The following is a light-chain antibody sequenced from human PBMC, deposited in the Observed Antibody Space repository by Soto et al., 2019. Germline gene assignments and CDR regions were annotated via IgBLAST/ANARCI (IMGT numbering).Light chain of an antibody. V-gene: IGLV2-14*03. Sequence: QSALTQPASVSRSPGESITISCTGTSSDVGAYDYVSWYQQHPDKAPKLIIYEVSHRPSGVSNRFSGSKSVNTATLTISGLQAEDEADYYCSSYTSSSTRVFGTGTKLTVL. CDR1: SSDVGAYDY. CDR3: SSYTSSSTRV. J-gene: IGLJ1*01. CDR2: EVS.